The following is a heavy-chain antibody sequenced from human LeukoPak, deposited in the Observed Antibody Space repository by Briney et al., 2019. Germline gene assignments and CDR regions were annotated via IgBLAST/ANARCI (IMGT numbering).Heavy chain of an antibody. J-gene: IGHJ4*02. V-gene: IGHV3-23*01. Sequence: PGGSLRLSCAASGLTFSSYARSWVRQAPGKGLEWVSAICGRGGVTYYADSVKGRFTISRDNSKNTLYLQMNSLRVEDTAVYYCARHNDCTGGTCYIYDYWGQGTLVTVSS. CDR2: ICGRGGVT. CDR3: ARHNDCTGGTCYIYDY. D-gene: IGHD2-8*02. CDR1: GLTFSSYA.